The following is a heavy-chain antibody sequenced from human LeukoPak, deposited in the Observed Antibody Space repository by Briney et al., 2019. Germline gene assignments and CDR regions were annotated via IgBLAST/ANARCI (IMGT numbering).Heavy chain of an antibody. D-gene: IGHD1-26*01. CDR3: ARRAYSGSFFDY. V-gene: IGHV3-23*01. CDR2: ISDSGDWA. Sequence: GGSLRLSCAASGFTFSSYAMNWVRQAPGKGLERVSTISDSGDWAQYADSVKGRFTISRDNSKNTLHLVMNSLRAEDTAVYYCARRAYSGSFFDYWGQGTLVTVSS. CDR1: GFTFSSYA. J-gene: IGHJ4*02.